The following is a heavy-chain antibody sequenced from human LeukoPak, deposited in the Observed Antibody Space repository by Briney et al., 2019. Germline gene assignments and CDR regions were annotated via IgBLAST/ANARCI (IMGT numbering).Heavy chain of an antibody. J-gene: IGHJ5*02. CDR3: AREIRWLQLRDNWFDP. D-gene: IGHD5-24*01. Sequence: SETLSLTCAVYGGSFSGYYWSWIRQPPGKGLEWIGEINHSGSTNYNPSLKSRVTISVDTSKNQFSLKLSSVTAADTAVYYCAREIRWLQLRDNWFDPWGQGTLVTVSS. CDR2: INHSGST. CDR1: GGSFSGYY. V-gene: IGHV4-34*01.